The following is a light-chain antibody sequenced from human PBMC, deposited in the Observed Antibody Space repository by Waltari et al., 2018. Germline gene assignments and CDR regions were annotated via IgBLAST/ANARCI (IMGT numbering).Light chain of an antibody. CDR1: SGHSNYV. J-gene: IGLJ3*02. CDR2: LNNDGSH. CDR3: QTWGTGVVV. V-gene: IGLV4-69*01. Sequence: QLVLTQAPSASASLGASVTLTCTLSSGHSNYVIAWHQQQPEKGPRYLIRLNNDGSHRKGDGIPDRVSGTRSGAECYLTLASLQSEDEADYYCQTWGTGVVVFGGGTKLTVL.